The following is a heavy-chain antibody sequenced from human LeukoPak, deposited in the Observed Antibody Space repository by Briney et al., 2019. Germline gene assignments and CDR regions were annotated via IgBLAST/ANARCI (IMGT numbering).Heavy chain of an antibody. Sequence: ASVKVSCKASGGTFSSYAISWVRQAPGQGLEWMGGIIPIFGTANYAQKFQGRVTITADESTSTAYMELSSLRSEDTAVYYCARSIAVFHDAFDIWGQGTMVTVSS. J-gene: IGHJ3*02. V-gene: IGHV1-69*01. CDR3: ARSIAVFHDAFDI. D-gene: IGHD2-15*01. CDR2: IIPIFGTA. CDR1: GGTFSSYA.